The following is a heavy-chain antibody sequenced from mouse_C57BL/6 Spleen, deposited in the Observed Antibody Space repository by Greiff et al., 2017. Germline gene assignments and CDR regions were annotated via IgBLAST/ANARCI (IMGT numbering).Heavy chain of an antibody. V-gene: IGHV1-54*01. CDR2: INPGSGGT. Sequence: VQLQQSGAELVRPGTSVKVSCKASGYAFTNYLIEWVKQRPGQGLEWIGVINPGSGGTNYNEKFKGKATLTADKSSSTAYMQLSSLTSEDSAVYFCARSVTGYAMDYWGQGTSVTVSS. CDR1: GYAFTNYL. CDR3: ARSVTGYAMDY. J-gene: IGHJ4*01. D-gene: IGHD2-1*01.